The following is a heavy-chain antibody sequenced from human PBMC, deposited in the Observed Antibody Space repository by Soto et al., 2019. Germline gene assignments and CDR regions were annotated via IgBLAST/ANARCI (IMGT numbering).Heavy chain of an antibody. CDR3: ARGWGRIFDY. CDR2: INHSGST. V-gene: IGHV4-34*01. Sequence: QVQLQQWGAGLLKPSETLSLTCAVYGGSFSGYYWNWIRQPPGKGLEWIGEINHSGSTNYNPSLKSRVPISVDPSKNQFSLKLSSVTAADTAVYYCARGWGRIFDYWGQGTLVTVSS. CDR1: GGSFSGYY. J-gene: IGHJ4*02. D-gene: IGHD7-27*01.